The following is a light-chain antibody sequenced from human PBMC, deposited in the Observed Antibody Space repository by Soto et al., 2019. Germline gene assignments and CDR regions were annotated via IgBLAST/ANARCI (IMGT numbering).Light chain of an antibody. CDR2: GAS. CDR1: QSVSNNY. J-gene: IGKJ4*01. Sequence: EIVLTQSPGTLSLSPGERATLSCRASQSVSNNYLAWYQQKPGQAPRLLIFGASSRATGIPDRFSGSGSGTDFSLTISRLEPEDFAVYYCQQYSTSLLTFGGGTKVYIK. V-gene: IGKV3-20*01. CDR3: QQYSTSLLT.